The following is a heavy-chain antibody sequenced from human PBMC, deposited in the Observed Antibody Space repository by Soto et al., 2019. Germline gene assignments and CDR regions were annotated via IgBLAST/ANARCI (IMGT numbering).Heavy chain of an antibody. D-gene: IGHD5-12*01. CDR3: AAGYPWCGIYSGYDFEVPPLRWYYFDD. Sequence: GGSLRLSCAASGFTFSSYDMSWIRQAPGKGLEWVSDISSSGGSTYYADSVKGRFTISRDKSKNTLYRQMNSLRAEVKAVYYWAAGYPWCGIYSGYDFEVPPLRWYYFDDWGQGTPVTVSS. CDR1: GFTFSSYD. CDR2: ISSSGGST. J-gene: IGHJ4*01. V-gene: IGHV3-23*01.